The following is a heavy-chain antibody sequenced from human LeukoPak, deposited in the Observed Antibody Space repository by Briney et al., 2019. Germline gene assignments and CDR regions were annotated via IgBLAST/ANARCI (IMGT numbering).Heavy chain of an antibody. V-gene: IGHV4-30-2*01. D-gene: IGHD3-3*01. CDR2: IYHSGST. CDR1: GGSISSGGYY. Sequence: PSQTPSLTCTVSGGSISSGGYYWSWIRQPPGKGLEWIGYIYHSGSTYYNPSLKSRVTVSVDTSKNQFSLKLSSVTAADTAVYYCARDPVGITIFGVVMDYMDVWGKGTTVTVSS. CDR3: ARDPVGITIFGVVMDYMDV. J-gene: IGHJ6*03.